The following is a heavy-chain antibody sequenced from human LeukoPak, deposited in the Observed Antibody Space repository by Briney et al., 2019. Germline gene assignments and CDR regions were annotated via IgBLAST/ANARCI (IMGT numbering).Heavy chain of an antibody. CDR2: INGDGRRI. CDR1: GFTFSTAC. V-gene: IGHV3-74*01. Sequence: PGGSLRLSCVASGFTFSTACMHWARQTPGKGLVWVSHINGDGRRINYADDVKGRFTISRDNAKNTLYLQMNRLRVEDTAVYYCVRDLPRTSGPWGQGTLVTVSS. CDR3: VRDLPRTSGP. D-gene: IGHD3-10*01. J-gene: IGHJ5*02.